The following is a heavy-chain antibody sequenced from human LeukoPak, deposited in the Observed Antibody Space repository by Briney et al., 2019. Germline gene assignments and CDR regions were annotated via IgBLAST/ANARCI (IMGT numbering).Heavy chain of an antibody. CDR2: ISSSSSTI. Sequence: GGSLRLSCAASAFTFSSYSMNWVRQAPGKGLEWVSYISSSSSTIYYGDSVKGRITISRDNAKNSLYLQMNSLRDEDTAVYYCAREGVVGALGEGYYFDYWGQGTLVTVSS. V-gene: IGHV3-48*02. D-gene: IGHD1-26*01. CDR1: AFTFSSYS. J-gene: IGHJ4*02. CDR3: AREGVVGALGEGYYFDY.